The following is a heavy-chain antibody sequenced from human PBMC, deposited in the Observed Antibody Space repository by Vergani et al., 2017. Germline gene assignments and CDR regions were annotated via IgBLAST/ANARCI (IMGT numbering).Heavy chain of an antibody. CDR3: ARDTCGKKNYYVMDV. V-gene: IGHV3-11*06. Sequence: QVQLVESGGGLVKPGGSLRLSCAASGFTFSDYYMSWIRQAPGKGLEWVSYISSSSSYTNYADSVKGRFTISRDNAKNSLYLQMNSLRAEATDVYYCARDTCGKKNYYVMDVWGQGTTVTVSS. CDR1: GFTFSDYY. J-gene: IGHJ6*02. D-gene: IGHD4-23*01. CDR2: ISSSSSYT.